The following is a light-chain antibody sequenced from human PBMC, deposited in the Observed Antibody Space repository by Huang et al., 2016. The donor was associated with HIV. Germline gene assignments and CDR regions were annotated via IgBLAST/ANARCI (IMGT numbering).Light chain of an antibody. V-gene: IGKV3-11*01. CDR2: DTP. CDR1: QSVGGY. J-gene: IGKJ2*01. Sequence: EIVLTQSPATLSLSPGERATLSCRASQSVGGYLAWYQQKPGQAPRLLIYDTPTRAPGIPARFSGSGSETDVTLTISSLEPEDFAVYYCQQPGSFGQGTKVDIK. CDR3: QQPGS.